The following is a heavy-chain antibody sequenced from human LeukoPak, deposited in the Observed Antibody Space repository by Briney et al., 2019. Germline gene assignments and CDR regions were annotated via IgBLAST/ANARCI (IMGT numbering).Heavy chain of an antibody. CDR1: GYTFTSYA. Sequence: ASVKVSCKASGYTFTSYAMHWVRQAPGQRLKWMGWINAGNGNTKYSQEFQGRVTITRDTSASTAYMELSSLRSEDMAVYYCARAPGSYYVFDYWGQGTLVTVSS. CDR2: INAGNGNT. J-gene: IGHJ4*02. V-gene: IGHV1-3*03. D-gene: IGHD1-26*01. CDR3: ARAPGSYYVFDY.